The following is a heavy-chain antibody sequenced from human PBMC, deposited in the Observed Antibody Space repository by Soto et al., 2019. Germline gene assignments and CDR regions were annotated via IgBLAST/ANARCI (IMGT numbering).Heavy chain of an antibody. CDR1: GFSFSTYA. CDR2: ISGSGGST. V-gene: IGHV3-23*01. D-gene: IGHD3-3*01. Sequence: EVQLLESGGGSVQPGGSLRLSCAASGFSFSTYAMSWVRQPPGKGLEWVSGISGSGGSTYYADSVKGRFTISRDNSKNTVNLQMNSLRVEDTAVYYCVKDEIYDFWSGYQNFPPDYWGQGTLVTVSS. J-gene: IGHJ4*02. CDR3: VKDEIYDFWSGYQNFPPDY.